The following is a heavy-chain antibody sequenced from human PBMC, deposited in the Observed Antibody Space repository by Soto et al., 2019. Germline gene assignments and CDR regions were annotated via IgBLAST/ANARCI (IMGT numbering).Heavy chain of an antibody. J-gene: IGHJ5*01. CDR3: AREGLEPAATPWFDS. D-gene: IGHD2-2*02. CDR2: ISYDGSNK. CDR1: GFTFSSYA. V-gene: IGHV3-30-3*01. Sequence: QVQLVESGGGVVQPGRSLRLSCAASGFTFSSYAMHWVRQAPGKGLEWVAVISYDGSNKYYADSVKGRFTISRDNSKNTLYLQMNSLRAEDTAVYYCAREGLEPAATPWFDSWGQGTLVTVSS.